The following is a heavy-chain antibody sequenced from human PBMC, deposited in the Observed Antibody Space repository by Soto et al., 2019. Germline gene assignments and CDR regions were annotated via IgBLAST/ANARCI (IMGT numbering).Heavy chain of an antibody. CDR3: ARDAGIAVAGTGFDP. CDR1: GFTFSSYA. D-gene: IGHD6-19*01. CDR2: ISYDGSNK. J-gene: IGHJ5*02. V-gene: IGHV3-30-3*01. Sequence: QVQLVESGGGVVQPGRSLRLSCAASGFTFSSYAMHWVRQAPGKGLEWVAVISYDGSNKYYADSVKGRFTISRDNSKNTLYLQMNSLRAEDTAVYYCARDAGIAVAGTGFDPWGQGTLVTVSS.